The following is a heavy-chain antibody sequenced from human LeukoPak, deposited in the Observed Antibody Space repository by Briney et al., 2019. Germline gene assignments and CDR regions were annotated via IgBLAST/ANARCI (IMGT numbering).Heavy chain of an antibody. CDR3: ARGAHRGYSYGYEGYFDY. D-gene: IGHD5-18*01. CDR2: INPSGGST. J-gene: IGHJ4*02. V-gene: IGHV1-46*01. Sequence: ASVKVSCKASGYTFTSYYMHWVRQAPGQGLEWMGIINPSGGSTSYAQKFQGRVTMTRDMSTSTVYMELSSLRSEDTAVYYCARGAHRGYSYGYEGYFDYWGQGTLVTVSS. CDR1: GYTFTSYY.